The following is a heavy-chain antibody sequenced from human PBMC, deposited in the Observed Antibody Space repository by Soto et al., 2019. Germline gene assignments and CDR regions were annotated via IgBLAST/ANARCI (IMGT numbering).Heavy chain of an antibody. CDR1: GYTFTSYA. CDR3: ARDLGGGPDY. J-gene: IGHJ4*02. V-gene: IGHV1-3*01. CDR2: INAGNGNT. D-gene: IGHD2-15*01. Sequence: QVQLVQSGAEVKKPGASVKVSCKASGYTFTSYAIHWVRQAPGQRLEWMGWINAGNGNTKYSQKFQDRVTITRDTSASTDYMELSSLRSEDTAGYYSARDLGGGPDYWGQGTLVTVSS.